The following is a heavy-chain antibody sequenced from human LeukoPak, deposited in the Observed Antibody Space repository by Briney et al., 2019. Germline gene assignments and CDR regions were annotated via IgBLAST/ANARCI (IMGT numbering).Heavy chain of an antibody. CDR3: AKGYCSGGSCYSALFDY. Sequence: GSLRLSCAASGFTFSSYAMSWVRQAPGKGLEWVSAISGSGGSTYYADSVKGRFTISRDNSKNTLYLQMNSLRAEDTAVYYCAKGYCSGGSCYSALFDYWGQGTLVTVSS. J-gene: IGHJ4*02. D-gene: IGHD2-15*01. CDR2: ISGSGGST. V-gene: IGHV3-23*01. CDR1: GFTFSSYA.